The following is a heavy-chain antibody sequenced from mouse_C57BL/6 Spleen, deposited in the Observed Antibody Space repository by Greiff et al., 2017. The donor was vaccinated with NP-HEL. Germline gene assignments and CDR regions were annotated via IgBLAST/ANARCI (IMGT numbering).Heavy chain of an antibody. V-gene: IGHV1-7*01. Sequence: VMLMESGAELAKPGASVKLSCTASGYTFTSYWMHWVKQRPGQGLEWIGYINPSSGYSTYNQKFTDKATLTVDKSSTTAYMELSSLTYEDSGVKYCARKGTGVGYWGQGTTLTVSS. CDR2: INPSSGYS. CDR3: ARKGTGVGY. J-gene: IGHJ2*01. CDR1: GYTFTSYW. D-gene: IGHD4-1*01.